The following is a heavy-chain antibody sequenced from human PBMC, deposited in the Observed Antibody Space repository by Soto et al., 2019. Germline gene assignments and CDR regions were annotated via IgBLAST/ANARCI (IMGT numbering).Heavy chain of an antibody. V-gene: IGHV3-21*01. CDR2: ISRSSDHM. Sequence: GGSLRLSCAASGFIFSTFSMNWVRQTPGKGLEWVSSISRSSDHMYYADSVRGRFTISRDNAKNSLFLQMNSLRAEDTAVYYCTRAISGGPFDYWGQGALVTVSS. CDR1: GFIFSTFS. J-gene: IGHJ4*02. CDR3: TRAISGGPFDY. D-gene: IGHD2-15*01.